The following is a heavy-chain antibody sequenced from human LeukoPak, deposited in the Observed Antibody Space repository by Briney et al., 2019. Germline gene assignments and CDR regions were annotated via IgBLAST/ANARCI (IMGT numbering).Heavy chain of an antibody. CDR3: ARVRPRRAAAGCYYMDV. J-gene: IGHJ6*03. D-gene: IGHD6-13*01. Sequence: SEALSLTCTVSGGSISSHYWSWIRQPPGKGLEWIGYIYYSGSTNYNPSLKSRVTISVDTSKNQFSLKLSSVTAADTAVYYCARVRPRRAAAGCYYMDVWGKGTTVTVSS. CDR2: IYYSGST. CDR1: GGSISSHY. V-gene: IGHV4-59*11.